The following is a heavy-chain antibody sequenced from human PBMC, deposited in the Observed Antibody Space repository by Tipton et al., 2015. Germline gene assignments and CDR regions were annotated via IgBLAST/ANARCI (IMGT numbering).Heavy chain of an antibody. CDR2: IGSSSTTI. CDR3: ATLVGAPRGYYYYDMDV. Sequence: LSLTCAVSGFTFSPYSMNWVRQAPGKGLEWVSYIGSSSTTIYYADSVKGRFTISRDNAKNSLYLQMNSLRDEDTAVYYCATLVGAPRGYYYYDMDVWGQGTTVTVSS. J-gene: IGHJ6*02. V-gene: IGHV3-48*02. D-gene: IGHD1-26*01. CDR1: GFTFSPYS.